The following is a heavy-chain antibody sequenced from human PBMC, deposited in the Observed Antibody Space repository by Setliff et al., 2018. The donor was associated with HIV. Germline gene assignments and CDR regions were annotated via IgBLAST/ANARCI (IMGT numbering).Heavy chain of an antibody. CDR3: ARHPRGAAARLNWFDP. J-gene: IGHJ5*02. D-gene: IGHD6-6*01. CDR2: VSRGGST. CDR1: DGSFSGYS. Sequence: SETLSLTCGVDDGSFSGYSWSWIRQSPGKGLEWIGEVSRGGSTTYNPSLKSRATISVDMSKSQFSLKLNSVVAADTAVYYCARHPRGAAARLNWFDPWGQGTQVTVSS. V-gene: IGHV4-34*01.